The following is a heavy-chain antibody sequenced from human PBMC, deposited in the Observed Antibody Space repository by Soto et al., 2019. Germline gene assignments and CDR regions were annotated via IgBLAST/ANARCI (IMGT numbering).Heavy chain of an antibody. J-gene: IGHJ4*02. CDR1: GGSIGSYH. V-gene: IGHV4-59*08. CDR3: ARHSGVSGTLSYYFDH. Sequence: PSETLSLTCTVSGGSIGSYHWSWIRQPPGKGLEWIGYIHYSGITNYNPSLKSRVTISVDTSKNQSSLKLSSVTAADTAVYYCARHSGVSGTLSYYFDHWGQGTLVTVSS. CDR2: IHYSGIT. D-gene: IGHD6-19*01.